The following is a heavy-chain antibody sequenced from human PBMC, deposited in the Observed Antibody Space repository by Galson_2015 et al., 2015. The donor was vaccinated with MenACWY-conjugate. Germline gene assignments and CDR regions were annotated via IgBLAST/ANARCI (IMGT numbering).Heavy chain of an antibody. CDR2: IKQDGSEK. V-gene: IGHV3-7*03. J-gene: IGHJ4*02. Sequence: SLRLSCAASGFTFSNYWMSWVRQAPGKGLEWVANIKQDGSEKYYVDSVKGRFTISRDNAKNSLYLQMNSLRAEDTAMYYCARYNPSGPLDYWGQGTLVTVSS. D-gene: IGHD1-14*01. CDR3: ARYNPSGPLDY. CDR1: GFTFSNYW.